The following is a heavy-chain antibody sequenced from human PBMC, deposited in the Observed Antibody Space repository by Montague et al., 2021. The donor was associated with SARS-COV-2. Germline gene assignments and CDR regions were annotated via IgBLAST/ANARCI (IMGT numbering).Heavy chain of an antibody. D-gene: IGHD3-3*01. Sequence: SETLSLTCTVSGGSISSYYWSWIRQPPGKGLEWIGYIFYSGSTNYNPSLKSRVPISVDTSKNQFSLKLTSVTAADTAVYYCASQVPDFWGGLDYWGQGTLVTVSS. V-gene: IGHV4-59*01. CDR2: IFYSGST. CDR3: ASQVPDFWGGLDY. CDR1: GGSISSYY. J-gene: IGHJ4*02.